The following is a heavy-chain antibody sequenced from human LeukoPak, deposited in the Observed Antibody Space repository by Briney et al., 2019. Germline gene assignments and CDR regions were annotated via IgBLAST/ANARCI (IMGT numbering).Heavy chain of an antibody. CDR3: ARSTSCYDY. CDR2: INHSGST. CDR1: GGSFSGYY. V-gene: IGHV4-34*01. J-gene: IGHJ4*02. Sequence: SETLSLTCAVYGGSFSGYYWSWIRQPPGKGLEWIGEINHSGSTNYNPSLKSRVTISVDTSKNQFSLKLSSVTAADTAVYYRARSTSCYDYWGQGTLVTVSS. D-gene: IGHD2-2*01.